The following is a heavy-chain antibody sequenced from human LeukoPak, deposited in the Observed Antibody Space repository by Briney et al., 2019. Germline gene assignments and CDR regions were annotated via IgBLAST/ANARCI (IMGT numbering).Heavy chain of an antibody. CDR2: IYSGGKT. D-gene: IGHD4-23*01. Sequence: GGSLRLSCAASGFTVSSNFLSWVRQAPGKGLEWVSVIYSGGKTYYADSVKGRFTIPRDNSKNTLYLQMNSLRAEDTAVYYCARGADRWNYFDYWGQGTLVTVSS. J-gene: IGHJ4*02. V-gene: IGHV3-53*01. CDR3: ARGADRWNYFDY. CDR1: GFTVSSNF.